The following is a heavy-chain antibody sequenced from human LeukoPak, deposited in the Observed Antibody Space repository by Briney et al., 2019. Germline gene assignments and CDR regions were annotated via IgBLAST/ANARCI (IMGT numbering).Heavy chain of an antibody. Sequence: GGSLRLSCAASGFTFSAFAMHWVRQAPGKGLQFVSAITTNGRSTYYADSVKGRFTISRDNSENTLYLQMSSLRAEDTAVYYCVRDLTWGQGTLVTVSS. D-gene: IGHD4/OR15-4a*01. J-gene: IGHJ4*02. CDR1: GFTFSAFA. CDR2: ITTNGRST. V-gene: IGHV3-64D*06. CDR3: VRDLT.